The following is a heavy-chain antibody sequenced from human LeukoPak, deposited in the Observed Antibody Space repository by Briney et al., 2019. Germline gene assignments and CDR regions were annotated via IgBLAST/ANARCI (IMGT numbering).Heavy chain of an antibody. CDR2: IIPIFGTA. D-gene: IGHD2-15*01. J-gene: IGHJ4*02. CDR3: ARIGVGDCSGGSCSPTTYYFDY. V-gene: IGHV1-69*13. CDR1: GGTFSSYA. Sequence: SVKVSCKASGGTFSSYAISWVRQAPGQGLEWMGGIIPIFGTANYAQKFQGRVTITADESTSTAYMELSSLRSEDTAVYYCARIGVGDCSGGSCSPTTYYFDYWGQGTLVTVSS.